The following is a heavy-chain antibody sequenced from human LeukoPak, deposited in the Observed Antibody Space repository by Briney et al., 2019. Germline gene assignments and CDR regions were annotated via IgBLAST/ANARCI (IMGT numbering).Heavy chain of an antibody. Sequence: PGGSLRLSCAASGFTFSDYYMSWVRQAPGKGLEWVSSISSSSSYIYYADSVKGRFTISRDNAKNSLYLQMNSLRAEDTAVYYCARDEWLYYDKGGAFDIWGQGTMVTVSS. CDR3: ARDEWLYYDKGGAFDI. CDR2: ISSSSSYI. CDR1: GFTFSDYY. D-gene: IGHD3-9*01. J-gene: IGHJ3*02. V-gene: IGHV3-21*01.